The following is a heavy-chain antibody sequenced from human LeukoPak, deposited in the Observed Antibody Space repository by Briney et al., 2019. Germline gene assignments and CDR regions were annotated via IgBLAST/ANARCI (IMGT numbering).Heavy chain of an antibody. Sequence: GGSLRLSCVASGFPFSSYWMTWARQAPGKGLEWVANIKQDGSKKSYVDSVKGRFTISRDNAKNSLYLQMNSLRAEDTAIYYCTRVGYIDEGIDYWGQGTLVTVSS. V-gene: IGHV3-7*04. D-gene: IGHD5-24*01. CDR3: TRVGYIDEGIDY. CDR1: GFPFSSYW. CDR2: IKQDGSKK. J-gene: IGHJ4*02.